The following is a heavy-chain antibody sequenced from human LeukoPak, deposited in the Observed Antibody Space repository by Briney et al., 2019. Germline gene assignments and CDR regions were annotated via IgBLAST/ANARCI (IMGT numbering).Heavy chain of an antibody. Sequence: GGSLRLSCVASGFPFSSYWMTWARQAPGKGLEWVANIKQDGSKKSYVDSVKGRFTISRDNAKNSLYLQMNSLRAEDTAIYYCTRVGYIDEGIDYWGQGTLVTVSS. V-gene: IGHV3-7*04. D-gene: IGHD5-24*01. CDR3: TRVGYIDEGIDY. CDR1: GFPFSSYW. CDR2: IKQDGSKK. J-gene: IGHJ4*02.